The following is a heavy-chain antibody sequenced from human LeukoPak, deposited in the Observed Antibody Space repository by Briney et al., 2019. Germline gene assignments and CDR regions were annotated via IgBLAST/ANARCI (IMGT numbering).Heavy chain of an antibody. CDR3: AREFCSSTSCYKALGY. CDR1: GFSFSSYA. Sequence: GGSLRLSCAASGFSFSSYAMHWVRQAPGKGLKYVSAISSNGGSTYYANSVKGRSTISRDNSKNTLYLQMGSLRAEDMAVYYCAREFCSSTSCYKALGYWGQGTLVTVSS. J-gene: IGHJ4*02. V-gene: IGHV3-64*01. D-gene: IGHD2-2*02. CDR2: ISSNGGST.